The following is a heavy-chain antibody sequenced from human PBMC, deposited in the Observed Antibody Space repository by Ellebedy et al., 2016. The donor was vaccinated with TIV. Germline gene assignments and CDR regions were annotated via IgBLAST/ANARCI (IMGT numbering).Heavy chain of an antibody. V-gene: IGHV5-10-1*01. CDR3: SRHRGYGMDV. CDR2: IDPTDSYT. CDR1: GYSFTNYW. J-gene: IGHJ6*02. Sequence: GESLKISCEASGYSFTNYWITWVRQMPGKGLEWMGKIDPTDSYTNYSPSFQGLVTISADESASTAYLQWPSLKASDSATYYCSRHRGYGMDVWGQGTTVTVSS. D-gene: IGHD3-10*01.